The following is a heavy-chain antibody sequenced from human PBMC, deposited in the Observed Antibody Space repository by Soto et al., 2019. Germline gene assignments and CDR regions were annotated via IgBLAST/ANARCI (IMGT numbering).Heavy chain of an antibody. CDR2: IYYSGST. V-gene: IGHV4-39*01. CDR3: ARSMTTVVTLDY. CDR1: GGSIFSSSYY. D-gene: IGHD4-17*01. J-gene: IGHJ4*02. Sequence: SETLSLTCTVSGGSIFSSSYYCGWIRQPPGKGLEWIGSIYYSGSTYYNPSLKSRVTISVDTSKNQFTLKLSSVTAADTAVYYCARSMTTVVTLDYWGQGSMVTVSS.